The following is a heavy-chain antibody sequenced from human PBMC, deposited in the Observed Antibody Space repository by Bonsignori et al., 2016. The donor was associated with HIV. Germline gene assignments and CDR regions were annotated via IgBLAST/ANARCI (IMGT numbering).Heavy chain of an antibody. V-gene: IGHV3-30*18. D-gene: IGHD5-24*01. CDR1: GFTFSSYG. CDR2: ISYDGSNK. J-gene: IGHJ4*02. CDR3: AKDRGVRWLQLAPALDY. Sequence: GESLKISCAASGFTFSSYGMHWVRQAPGKGLEWVAVISYDGSNKYYADSVKGRFTISRDNSKNTLYLQMNSLRAEDTAVYYCAKDRGVRWLQLAPALDYWGQGTLVTVSS.